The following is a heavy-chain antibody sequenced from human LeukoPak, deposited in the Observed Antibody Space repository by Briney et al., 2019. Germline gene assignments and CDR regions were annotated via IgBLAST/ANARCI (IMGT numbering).Heavy chain of an antibody. J-gene: IGHJ4*02. V-gene: IGHV4-61*02. CDR1: GGSISSGSYY. CDR2: IYTSGST. D-gene: IGHD3-22*01. Sequence: PSETLSLTCTVSGGSISSGSYYWSWIRQPAEKGLEWIGRIYTSGSTNYNPSLKSRVTISVDTSKNQFSLKLSSVTAADTAVYYCARERDYYDRSEFDYWGQGTLVTVSS. CDR3: ARERDYYDRSEFDY.